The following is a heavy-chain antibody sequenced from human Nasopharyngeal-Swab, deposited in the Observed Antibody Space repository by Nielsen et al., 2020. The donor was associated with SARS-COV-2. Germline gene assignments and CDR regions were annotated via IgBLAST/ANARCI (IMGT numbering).Heavy chain of an antibody. Sequence: SETLSLTCTVSGGSISSGGYYWSWIRQHPGKGLEWIGYIYYSGSTYYNPSLKSRVTISVDTSKNQFSLKLSSVTAADTAVYYCARARVGMIVVVGAIDYWGQGTLVTVSS. D-gene: IGHD3-22*01. CDR3: ARARVGMIVVVGAIDY. J-gene: IGHJ4*02. CDR1: GGSISSGGYY. CDR2: IYYSGST. V-gene: IGHV4-31*03.